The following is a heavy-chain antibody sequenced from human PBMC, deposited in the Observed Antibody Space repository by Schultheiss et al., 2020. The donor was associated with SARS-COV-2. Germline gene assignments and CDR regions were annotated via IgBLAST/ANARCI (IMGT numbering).Heavy chain of an antibody. CDR1: GFTFSSYA. CDR2: IWYDGSNK. Sequence: GGSLRLSCAASGFTFSSYAMHWVCQAPGKGLEWVAIIWYDGSNKYYADSVKGRFTISRDNSKNTLYLQMNSLKSEDTAVYYCVSFYGHYWGQGTLVTVSS. CDR3: VSFYGHY. J-gene: IGHJ4*02. V-gene: IGHV3-30*04. D-gene: IGHD3-16*01.